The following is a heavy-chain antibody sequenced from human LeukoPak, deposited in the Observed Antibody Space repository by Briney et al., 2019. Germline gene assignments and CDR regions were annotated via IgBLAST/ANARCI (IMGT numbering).Heavy chain of an antibody. J-gene: IGHJ1*01. V-gene: IGHV3-30*03. CDR2: ISHEGSYQ. Sequence: PGRSLRLSCAASGLSFGSYGMHWVRQAPGKGLEWVAVISHEGSYQNYADSVKGRFTISRDNSKNMVFLQMNSLRPEDTAVYYCARDGHYDILTGYFQDWGQGTLVTVSS. D-gene: IGHD3-9*01. CDR1: GLSFGSYG. CDR3: ARDGHYDILTGYFQD.